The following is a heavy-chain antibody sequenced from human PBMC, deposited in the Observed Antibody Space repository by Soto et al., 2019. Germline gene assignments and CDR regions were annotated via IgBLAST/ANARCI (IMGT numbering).Heavy chain of an antibody. CDR2: IYWNDEA. CDR1: GFSLSTDAVG. D-gene: IGHD6-13*01. J-gene: IGHJ4*02. CDR3: AHRIAAPGRTLDY. Sequence: QITLKESGPTLVRPTQTLTLTCTVSGFSLSTDAVGVAWIRQPPGKALEWLALIYWNDEARYKSSLNNRLTITKDTSKSQVVLTMTDMAPLDTATYFCAHRIAAPGRTLDYWAQGILVTVSS. V-gene: IGHV2-5*01.